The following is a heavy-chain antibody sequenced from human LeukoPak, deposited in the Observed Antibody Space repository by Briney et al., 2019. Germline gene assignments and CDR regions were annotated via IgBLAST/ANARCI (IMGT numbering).Heavy chain of an antibody. D-gene: IGHD5-12*01. CDR3: AKGGVRGYSGYDPFDY. CDR2: ISYDGSNK. V-gene: IGHV3-30*18. J-gene: IGHJ4*02. Sequence: PGGSLRLSCAASGFTFSSYGMHWVRQAPGKGLEWVAVISYDGSNKYYADSVKGRFTISRDNSKNTLYLQMNSLRAEDTAVYYCAKGGVRGYSGYDPFDYWGQGTLVTVSS. CDR1: GFTFSSYG.